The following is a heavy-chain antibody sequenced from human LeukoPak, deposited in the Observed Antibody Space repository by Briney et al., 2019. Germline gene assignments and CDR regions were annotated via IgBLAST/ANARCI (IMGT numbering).Heavy chain of an antibody. CDR3: ARSTFSSNWNL. Sequence: NPSQTLSLTCTVSGGSITDYYLSWIRHSSGKGLEWIGYMYYSGSAYYSPSLKTRVTISVDTSKNQFSLKLTSVTAADTAVYYCARSTFSSNWNLWGQGTLVTVSS. V-gene: IGHV4-59*08. CDR1: GGSITDYY. D-gene: IGHD6-13*01. CDR2: MYYSGSA. J-gene: IGHJ4*02.